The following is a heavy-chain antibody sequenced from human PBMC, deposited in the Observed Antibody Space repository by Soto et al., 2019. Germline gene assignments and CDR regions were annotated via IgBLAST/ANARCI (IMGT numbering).Heavy chain of an antibody. D-gene: IGHD2-2*02. CDR3: ARAGIVVVPAAISPRNYYYYYMDV. CDR1: GFTLSSYS. Sequence: PGGSLRLSCAASGFTLSSYSMNWVRQAPGNGLECVSSISSSSSYIYYADSVKGRFTSSRDNAKNSLYLQMNSLRAEDTAVYYCARAGIVVVPAAISPRNYYYYYMDVWGIGTTVTVSS. CDR2: ISSSSSYI. J-gene: IGHJ6*03. V-gene: IGHV3-21*01.